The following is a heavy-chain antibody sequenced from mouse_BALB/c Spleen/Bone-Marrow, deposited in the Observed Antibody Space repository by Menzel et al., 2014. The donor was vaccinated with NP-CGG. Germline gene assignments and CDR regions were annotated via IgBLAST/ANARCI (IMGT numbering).Heavy chain of an antibody. V-gene: IGHV14-4*02. CDR1: GFNIKDYY. CDR3: NRYYWYFDV. Sequence: EVQGVESGAELGRSGASVKLSCTASGFNIKDYYMHWVKQRPEQGLEWIGWIDPENGDTEYAPKFQGKATMTADTSSNTAYLQLSSLTSEDTAVYYCNRYYWYFDVWGAGTTVTVSS. CDR2: IDPENGDT. D-gene: IGHD2-14*01. J-gene: IGHJ1*01.